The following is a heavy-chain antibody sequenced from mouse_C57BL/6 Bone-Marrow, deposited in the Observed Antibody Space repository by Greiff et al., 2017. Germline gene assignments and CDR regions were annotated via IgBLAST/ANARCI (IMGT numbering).Heavy chain of an antibody. J-gene: IGHJ1*03. D-gene: IGHD1-1*01. V-gene: IGHV1-9*01. CDR2: ILPGSGST. Sequence: QVQLQQSGAELMKPGASVKLSCKATGYTFTGYWIEWVKQRPGHGLEWIGEILPGSGSTNYNEKFKGKATFTADTSSNTAYRQLSGLTTEDSAIYYCARRGYGSSSGYFDVWGTGTTVTVSS. CDR3: ARRGYGSSSGYFDV. CDR1: GYTFTGYW.